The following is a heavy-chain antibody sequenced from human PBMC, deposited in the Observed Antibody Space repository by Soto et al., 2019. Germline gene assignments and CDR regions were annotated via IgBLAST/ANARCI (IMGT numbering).Heavy chain of an antibody. D-gene: IGHD3-9*01. J-gene: IGHJ4*02. Sequence: SETLSLTCAVSGYSISSGYYWGFIRQPPGKGLEWIGSIYHSGSTYYNPSLKSRVTISVDTSKNQFSLKLSSVTAADTAVYYCAREYYDILTGYYIDYWGQGTLVTVSS. V-gene: IGHV4-38-2*02. CDR2: IYHSGST. CDR3: AREYYDILTGYYIDY. CDR1: GYSISSGYY.